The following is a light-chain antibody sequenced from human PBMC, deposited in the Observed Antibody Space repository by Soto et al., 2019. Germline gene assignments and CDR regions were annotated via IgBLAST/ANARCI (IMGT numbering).Light chain of an antibody. Sequence: AIQMTQSPSSLSASVGDRVTITCRASQGIRTDLGWYQQKPGKAPKLLIYAASTLQSGVPSRFSGSGSGTDFTLTISSLHPEDFATYYCLQDDNYPLTFGGGTKVEIK. V-gene: IGKV1-6*01. CDR1: QGIRTD. CDR2: AAS. J-gene: IGKJ4*01. CDR3: LQDDNYPLT.